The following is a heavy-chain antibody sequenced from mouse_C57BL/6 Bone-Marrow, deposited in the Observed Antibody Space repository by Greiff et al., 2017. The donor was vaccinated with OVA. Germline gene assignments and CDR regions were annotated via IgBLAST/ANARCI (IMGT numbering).Heavy chain of an antibody. V-gene: IGHV1-69*01. CDR2: LDPSDSYT. Sequence: QVQLQQPGAELVMPGASVKLSCKASGYTFTSYWMHWVKQRPGQGLEWIGELDPSDSYTNYNQKFKGKSTLTVDKSSSTAYMQLSSLTSEDSAVYYCAREDYSNYGGFAYWGQGTLVTVSA. J-gene: IGHJ3*01. CDR1: GYTFTSYW. D-gene: IGHD2-5*01. CDR3: AREDYSNYGGFAY.